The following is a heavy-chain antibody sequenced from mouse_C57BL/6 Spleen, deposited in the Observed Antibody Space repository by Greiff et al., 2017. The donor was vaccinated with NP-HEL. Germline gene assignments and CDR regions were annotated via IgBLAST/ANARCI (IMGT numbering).Heavy chain of an antibody. D-gene: IGHD1-1*01. J-gene: IGHJ3*01. CDR1: GYTFTSYW. CDR3: AGEGYGSSYAWFAY. CDR2: IYPNSGGT. V-gene: IGHV1-72*01. Sequence: QVQLQQPGAELVKPGASVKLSCKASGYTFTSYWMHWVKQRPGRGLEWIGRIYPNSGGTKYNEKFKSKATLTVDKPSSTAYMQLSSLTSEDSAVYYCAGEGYGSSYAWFAYGGQGTLVTVSA.